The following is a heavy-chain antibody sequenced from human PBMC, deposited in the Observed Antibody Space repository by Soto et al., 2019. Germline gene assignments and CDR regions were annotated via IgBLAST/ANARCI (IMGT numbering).Heavy chain of an antibody. CDR2: ITYSGST. CDR3: ARPAVASFVGAAMDV. D-gene: IGHD2-21*01. V-gene: IGHV4-39*01. CDR1: GGPPSSYSYY. Sequence: SETLSLTCTVSGGPPSSYSYYWGWIRQPPGKGLEWIGSITYSGSTYYNPSLKSRVTISVDTSKNQFSLKVTSVTAADTAVYYCARPAVASFVGAAMDVWGQGTTVTVSS. J-gene: IGHJ6*02.